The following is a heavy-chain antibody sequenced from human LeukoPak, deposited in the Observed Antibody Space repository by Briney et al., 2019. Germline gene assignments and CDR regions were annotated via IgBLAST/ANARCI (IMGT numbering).Heavy chain of an antibody. Sequence: PSETLSLTCAVYGGSFSGYYWSWIRQPPGKGLEWIGEINHSGSTNYNPSLKSRVTISVDTSKNQFSLKLSSVTAADTAVYYCASSNDGVVITISYWGQGTLVTVSS. D-gene: IGHD3-22*01. CDR1: GGSFSGYY. V-gene: IGHV4-34*01. CDR2: INHSGST. CDR3: ASSNDGVVITISY. J-gene: IGHJ4*02.